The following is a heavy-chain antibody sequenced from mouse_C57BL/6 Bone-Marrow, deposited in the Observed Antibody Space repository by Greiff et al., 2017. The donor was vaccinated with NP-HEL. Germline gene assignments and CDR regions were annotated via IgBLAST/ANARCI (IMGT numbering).Heavy chain of an antibody. CDR3: ARRSFDY. J-gene: IGHJ2*01. Sequence: QVQLQQSGAELARPGASVKMSCKASGYTFTCYTMHWVKQRPGQGLEWIGYINPSSGYTKYNQKFKDKATLTADKSSSTAYMQLSSLTSEDSAVYYCARRSFDYWGQGTTLTVSS. V-gene: IGHV1-4*01. CDR1: GYTFTCYT. CDR2: INPSSGYT.